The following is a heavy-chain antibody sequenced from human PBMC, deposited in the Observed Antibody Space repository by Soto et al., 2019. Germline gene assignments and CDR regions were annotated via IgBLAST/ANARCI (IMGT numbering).Heavy chain of an antibody. CDR1: GFTFRNYD. V-gene: IGHV3-13*05. CDR2: ISAAGDP. CDR3: ARTDRDFYGLDV. Sequence: EVQLVESGGGLVQPGGSLRLSCEASGFTFRNYDMHWVRQGTGKGLEWVSGISAAGDPDYADSVEGRFTISRENAQTSFFLQMNSLRVGDTAVYYCARTDRDFYGLDVWGQGTTVIVSS. J-gene: IGHJ6*02.